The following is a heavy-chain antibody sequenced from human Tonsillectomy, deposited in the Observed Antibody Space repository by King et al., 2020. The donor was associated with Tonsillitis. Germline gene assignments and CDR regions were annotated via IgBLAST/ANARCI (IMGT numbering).Heavy chain of an antibody. CDR1: GFTFNNYA. J-gene: IGHJ4*02. Sequence: HVQLVESGGGVVQPGRSLRLSCAASGFTFNNYAVHWVRQAPGKGMEWVTFISFVGSNKYYADSVKGRFTISRDNSKNTLYLQMNSLIPEDTAVYFCARGDPNFVAGTLFAYWGQGTLVTVSS. CDR2: ISFVGSNK. CDR3: ARGDPNFVAGTLFAY. D-gene: IGHD6-19*01. V-gene: IGHV3-30*04.